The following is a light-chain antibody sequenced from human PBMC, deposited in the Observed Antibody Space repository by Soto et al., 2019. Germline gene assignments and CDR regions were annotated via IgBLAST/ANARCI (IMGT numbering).Light chain of an antibody. V-gene: IGLV1-47*01. CDR2: RNN. Sequence: QSVLTQPPSASGTPGQRVTISFSGSSSNIGSNYVYWYQQLPGTAPKLLIYRNNQRPSGVPDRFSGSKSGTSASLAISGLRSEDEADYYCAAWDDSLSVLLFGGGTKLTVL. J-gene: IGLJ2*01. CDR3: AAWDDSLSVLL. CDR1: SSNIGSNY.